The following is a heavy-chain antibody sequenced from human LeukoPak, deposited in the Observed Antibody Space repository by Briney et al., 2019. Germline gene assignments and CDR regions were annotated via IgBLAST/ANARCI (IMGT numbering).Heavy chain of an antibody. D-gene: IGHD4-17*01. CDR1: GGSISGYY. J-gene: IGHJ4*02. V-gene: IGHV4-59*08. CDR3: ARRSGDYTHFDY. Sequence: SETLSLTCTVSGGSISGYYWSWIRQPPGKGLEWIGYIYYSGSTNYNPSLKSRVTISVDTSKNQFSLKLSSVTAADTAVYYCARRSGDYTHFDYWGQGTLVTVSS. CDR2: IYYSGST.